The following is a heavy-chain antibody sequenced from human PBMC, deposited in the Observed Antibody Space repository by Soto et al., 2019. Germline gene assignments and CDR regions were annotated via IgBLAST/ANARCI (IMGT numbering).Heavy chain of an antibody. V-gene: IGHV3-15*01. Sequence: GGSLRLSCAASGINFIRAWMSWVLQAPWEGLEWVGRIKSKFDGETIDYAAPVKGRFTISRDDSKNIVYLQMNSLNTEDTAVYYCATGLLRYYAYWGHGTLVTVSS. CDR3: ATGLLRYYAY. J-gene: IGHJ4*01. CDR1: GINFIRAW. CDR2: IKSKFDGETI. D-gene: IGHD3-9*01.